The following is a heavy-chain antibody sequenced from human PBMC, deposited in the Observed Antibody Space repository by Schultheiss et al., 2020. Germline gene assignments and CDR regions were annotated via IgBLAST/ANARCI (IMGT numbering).Heavy chain of an antibody. CDR3: AREETRNYYYYGMDV. J-gene: IGHJ6*02. CDR2: ISYDGSNK. V-gene: IGHV3-30-3*01. CDR1: GFTFSSYA. D-gene: IGHD5-24*01. Sequence: GGSLKISCAASGFTFSSYAMHWVRQAPGKGLEWVAVISYDGSNKYYADSVKGRFTISRDNSKNTLYLQMNSLRAEDTAVYYCAREETRNYYYYGMDVWGQGTTVTVSS.